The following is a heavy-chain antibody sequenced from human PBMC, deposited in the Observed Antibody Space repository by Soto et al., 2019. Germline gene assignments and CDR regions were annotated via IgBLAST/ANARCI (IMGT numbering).Heavy chain of an antibody. Sequence: ASVKVSCKASGYTFTGYYMHWVRQAPGQGLEWMGWINPNSGGTNYAQKFQGWVTMTRDTSISTAYMELSRLRSDDTAVYYCARGITMVRGVLPDAFDIWGQGTMVTVSS. CDR1: GYTFTGYY. CDR3: ARGITMVRGVLPDAFDI. CDR2: INPNSGGT. J-gene: IGHJ3*02. V-gene: IGHV1-2*04. D-gene: IGHD3-10*01.